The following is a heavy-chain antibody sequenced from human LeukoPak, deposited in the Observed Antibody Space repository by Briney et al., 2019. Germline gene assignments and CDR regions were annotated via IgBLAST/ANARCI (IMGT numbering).Heavy chain of an antibody. CDR3: TTGGPAVPAAIDGVGV. D-gene: IGHD2-2*01. CDR2: TKTKTDGGTT. V-gene: IGHV3-15*01. CDR1: GSTLSNAW. J-gene: IGHJ6*02. Sequence: AGGSRRLACAAFGSTLSNAWMSWVRQAPGKGLEWVGPTKTKTDGGTTDYGAPVKGRFTISRDDSKNTLDLQMNSLTTEDTAVYYCTTGGPAVPAAIDGVGVWGQGTTVTVSS.